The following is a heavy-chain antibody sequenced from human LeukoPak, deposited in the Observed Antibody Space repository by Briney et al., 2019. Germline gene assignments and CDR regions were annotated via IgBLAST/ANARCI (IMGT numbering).Heavy chain of an antibody. CDR1: GGSISSGSDY. CDR3: AIATYSYDSSVWPFND. D-gene: IGHD3-22*01. Sequence: SETLSLTCTVSGGSISSGSDYWGWIRQPPGKGLEWIGSIYYSGSTYYNPSLKSRVTISVDTSKNHFSLRLSSVTAADTAVYSCAIATYSYDSSVWPFNDWGQGTLVTVSS. V-gene: IGHV4-39*02. J-gene: IGHJ4*02. CDR2: IYYSGST.